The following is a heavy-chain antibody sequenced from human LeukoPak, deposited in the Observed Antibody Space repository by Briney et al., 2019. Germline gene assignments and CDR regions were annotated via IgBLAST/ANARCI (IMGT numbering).Heavy chain of an antibody. CDR2: IIPIFGIA. CDR3: ARDYYDKRIYYYYGMDV. CDR1: GGTFSSYA. V-gene: IGHV1-69*04. D-gene: IGHD3-22*01. J-gene: IGHJ6*02. Sequence: SVKLSCKASGGTFSSYAISWVRQAPGQGLEWMGRIIPIFGIANYAQKFQGRVTITADKSTSTAYMELSSLRSEDTAVYYCARDYYDKRIYYYYGMDVWGQGTTVTVSS.